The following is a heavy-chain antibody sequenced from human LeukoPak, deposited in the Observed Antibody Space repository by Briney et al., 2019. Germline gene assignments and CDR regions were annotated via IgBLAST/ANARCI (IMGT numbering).Heavy chain of an antibody. CDR3: ARGWNVIQAFDI. D-gene: IGHD1-1*01. CDR2: IYYSGST. CDR1: GGSISSSSYY. V-gene: IGHV4-39*01. Sequence: PSETLSLTCTVSGGSISSSSYYWGWIRQPPGKGLEWIGSIYYSGSTYYNPSLKSRVTISVDTSKNQFSLKLSSVTAADTAVYYCARGWNVIQAFDIWGQGTMVTVSS. J-gene: IGHJ3*02.